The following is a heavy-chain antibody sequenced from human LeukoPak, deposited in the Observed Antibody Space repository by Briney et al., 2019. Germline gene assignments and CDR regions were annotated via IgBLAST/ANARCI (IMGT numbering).Heavy chain of an antibody. V-gene: IGHV4-59*01. Sequence: SETLSLTCTVSGGSISGYFWSWIRQPPGKGLEWIGYIYYSGSTNYNPSLKSRVTISVDTSKNQFSLRLNSVTAADTAVYYCARQYCSSTNCYYFDYWGQGTLVTVSS. J-gene: IGHJ4*02. D-gene: IGHD2-2*01. CDR3: ARQYCSSTNCYYFDY. CDR1: GGSISGYF. CDR2: IYYSGST.